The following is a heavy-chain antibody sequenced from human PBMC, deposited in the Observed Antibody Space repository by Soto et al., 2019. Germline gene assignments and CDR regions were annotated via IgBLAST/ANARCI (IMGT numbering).Heavy chain of an antibody. J-gene: IGHJ5*02. Sequence: QVQLVQSGAEVKKPGASVKVSCETSGYTFANYGISWVRQAPXXXLEWMESISTLNDNTNYAQKFQGRVTMAKDTTTSTVYMELGSLRADDTAVYYCVRDLGYCSGTSCRNRFDPWGQGTLVTVSS. CDR2: ISTLNDNT. V-gene: IGHV1-18*01. CDR3: VRDLGYCSGTSCRNRFDP. D-gene: IGHD2-2*01. CDR1: GYTFANYG.